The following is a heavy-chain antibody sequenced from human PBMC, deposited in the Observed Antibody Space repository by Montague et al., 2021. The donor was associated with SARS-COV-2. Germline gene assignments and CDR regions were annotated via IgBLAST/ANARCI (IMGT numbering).Heavy chain of an antibody. Sequence: PALVKPTQTLTLTCTFSGFSLSTSGMCVSWIRQPPGKALEWLAHIDWDDDTYYSTSLKTRLTISKDTSKIQVVLTMTNMDPVDTATYYCARTHYDILAGYYIAFDYWGQGTLVTVSS. CDR3: ARTHYDILAGYYIAFDY. V-gene: IGHV2-70*01. CDR1: GFSLSTSGMC. J-gene: IGHJ4*02. D-gene: IGHD3-9*01. CDR2: IDWDDDT.